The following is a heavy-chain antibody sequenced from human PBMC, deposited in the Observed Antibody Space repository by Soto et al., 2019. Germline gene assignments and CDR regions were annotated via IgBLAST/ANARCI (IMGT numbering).Heavy chain of an antibody. Sequence: GGSLRLSCAASGFTFSSYAMSWVRQAPGKGLEWVSAISGSGRSTYYADSVKGRFTISRDNSKNTLYLQMNSLRAEDTAVYYCAKAIVVPAAPTYYFDYWGQGTLVTVSS. CDR3: AKAIVVPAAPTYYFDY. CDR1: GFTFSSYA. V-gene: IGHV3-23*01. CDR2: ISGSGRST. D-gene: IGHD2-2*01. J-gene: IGHJ4*02.